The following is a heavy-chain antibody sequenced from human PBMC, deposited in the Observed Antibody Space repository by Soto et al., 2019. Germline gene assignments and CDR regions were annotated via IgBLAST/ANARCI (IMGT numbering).Heavy chain of an antibody. CDR3: ARWGRGTRLGFDP. J-gene: IGHJ5*02. CDR1: GGSISSSNW. V-gene: IGHV4-4*02. Sequence: QVQLQESGPGLVKPSGTLSLTCAVSGGSISSSNWWSWVRQPPGKGLEWIGYIYYSGSTNYNPSLKSRVTISVDTSKNQFSLKLSSVTAADTAVYYCARWGRGTRLGFDPWGQGTLVTVSS. CDR2: IYYSGST. D-gene: IGHD3-16*01.